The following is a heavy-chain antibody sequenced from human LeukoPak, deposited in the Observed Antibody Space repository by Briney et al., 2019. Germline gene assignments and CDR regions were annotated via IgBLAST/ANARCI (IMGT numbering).Heavy chain of an antibody. J-gene: IGHJ2*01. D-gene: IGHD2-2*01. CDR3: ARAPIVVVPAARNYYWYFDL. CDR1: GYSISSGYY. Sequence: TSETLSLTCTVSGYSISSGYYWGWIRQPPGKGLEWIGSIYHSGSTYYNPSLKSRVTISVDTSKNQFSLKLSSVTAADTAVYYCARAPIVVVPAARNYYWYFDLWGRGTLVTVSS. V-gene: IGHV4-38-2*02. CDR2: IYHSGST.